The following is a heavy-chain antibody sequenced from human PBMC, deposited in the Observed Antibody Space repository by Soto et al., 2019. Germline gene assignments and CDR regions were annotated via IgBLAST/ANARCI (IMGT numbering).Heavy chain of an antibody. J-gene: IGHJ4*02. CDR3: AKNQERELPRVIDF. CDR1: GLTFSNYA. CDR2: MSGSSSAK. V-gene: IGHV3-23*01. Sequence: EVRLLESGGGLVKPGGSLRLSCATSGLTFSNYAMSWVRQAPGGGLGWVLPMSGSSSAKYYADSVRGRFTISRDRSKNTLYLQMSSLRAEDTALYYCAKNQERELPRVIDFWGQGTLVTVSS. D-gene: IGHD1-7*01.